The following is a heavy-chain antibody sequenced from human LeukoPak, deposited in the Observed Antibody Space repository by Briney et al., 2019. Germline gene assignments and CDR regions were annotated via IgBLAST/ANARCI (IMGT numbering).Heavy chain of an antibody. CDR1: GGSISDGVYY. CDR3: VSYCSATSCYRGLQYFQH. V-gene: IGHV4-30-4*01. Sequence: PSQTLSLTCTVSGGSISDGVYYWNWIRQSPGKGLEWIGYIYYSENTYYNPSLKSRVTISIDTSKNQFFLKLSSVTAADTAVYYCVSYCSATSCYRGLQYFQHWGQGTLVTVSS. J-gene: IGHJ1*01. CDR2: IYYSENT. D-gene: IGHD2-2*02.